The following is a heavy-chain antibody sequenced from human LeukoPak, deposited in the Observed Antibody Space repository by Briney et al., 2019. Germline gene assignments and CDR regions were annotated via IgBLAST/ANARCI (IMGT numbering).Heavy chain of an antibody. CDR3: GKAQDYEGPVGRPIQH. Sequence: GGSLRLSCAASGFTFSSYSMNWVRQAPGKGLEWVSSISSSSSYIYYADSVKGRFTISRDNAKNSLYLQMNSLRAEDTAIYYCGKAQDYEGPVGRPIQHWGQGTLVTVSS. D-gene: IGHD3-16*01. V-gene: IGHV3-21*04. CDR1: GFTFSSYS. CDR2: ISSSSSYI. J-gene: IGHJ1*01.